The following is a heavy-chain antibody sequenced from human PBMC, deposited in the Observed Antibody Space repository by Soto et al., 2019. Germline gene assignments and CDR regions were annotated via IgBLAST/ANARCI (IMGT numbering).Heavy chain of an antibody. CDR2: IYSGGST. D-gene: IGHD4-4*01. V-gene: IGHV3-53*01. Sequence: GGSLRLSCLASGSTLGNYMSWVRQAPGKGLEWVSVIYSGGSTYYADSVKGRFTISRDNSKNTLYLQMNSLRAEDTAVYYCARESYRHYGMDVWGQGTTVTVSS. CDR1: GSTLGNY. J-gene: IGHJ6*02. CDR3: ARESYRHYGMDV.